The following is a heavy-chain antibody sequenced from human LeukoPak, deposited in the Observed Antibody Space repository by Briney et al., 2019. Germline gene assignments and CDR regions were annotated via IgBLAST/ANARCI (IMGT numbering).Heavy chain of an antibody. J-gene: IGHJ4*02. CDR2: IWYDGSNK. Sequence: GGSLRLSCAASGFTFSSYSMNWVRQAPGKGLEWVAVIWYDGSNKYYADSVKGRFTISRDNSKNALYLQMNSLRAEDTAVYYCARDQYSGWYIGTNFDYWGQGTLVTVSS. CDR3: ARDQYSGWYIGTNFDY. V-gene: IGHV3-33*08. CDR1: GFTFSSYS. D-gene: IGHD6-19*01.